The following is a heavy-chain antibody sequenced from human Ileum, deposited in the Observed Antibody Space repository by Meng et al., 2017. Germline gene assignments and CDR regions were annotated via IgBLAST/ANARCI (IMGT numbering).Heavy chain of an antibody. V-gene: IGHV6-1*01. D-gene: IGHD3-3*01. J-gene: IGHJ4*02. CDR1: GGSVSSNIAA. Sequence: HVHLRQSCPGLVKPSQTVSFPCAGSGGSVSSNIAAWTGIRQSPFRGLEWLGRTYYRSKWYSEYAVSVKSRISITPDTSKNQFSLQMNSVTPEDTAVYYCASGSGSLDYWGPGTLVTVSS. CDR3: ASGSGSLDY. CDR2: TYYRSKWYS.